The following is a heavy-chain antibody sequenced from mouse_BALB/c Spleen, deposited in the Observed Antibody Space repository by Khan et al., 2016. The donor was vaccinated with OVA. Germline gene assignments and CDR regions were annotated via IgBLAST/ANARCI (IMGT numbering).Heavy chain of an antibody. Sequence: QVQLKESGPGLVAPSQSLSITCTVSGFSLTSYGVHWVRQPPGKGLEWLGVIWAGGSTNYNSALMSRLSISKDNSKSQVFLKMNSLQTDDTAMYXCARPYGSSYWYFDVWGAGTTVTVSS. D-gene: IGHD1-1*01. CDR2: IWAGGST. J-gene: IGHJ1*01. V-gene: IGHV2-9*02. CDR3: ARPYGSSYWYFDV. CDR1: GFSLTSYG.